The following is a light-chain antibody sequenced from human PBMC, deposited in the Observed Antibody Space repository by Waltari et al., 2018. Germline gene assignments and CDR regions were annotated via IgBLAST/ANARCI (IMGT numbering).Light chain of an antibody. V-gene: IGLV2-14*01. CDR3: SSYTSSSTLV. J-gene: IGLJ1*01. CDR1: RSHVGTYNY. Sequence: QSALTQPASVSGSPGQSITISCTGTRSHVGTYNYVSWYQQHPGKAPKLLIYDVSNRPSGVSDRFFGSKSGNTASLTISGLRAADEADYYCSSYTSSSTLVFGTGTKVTVL. CDR2: DVS.